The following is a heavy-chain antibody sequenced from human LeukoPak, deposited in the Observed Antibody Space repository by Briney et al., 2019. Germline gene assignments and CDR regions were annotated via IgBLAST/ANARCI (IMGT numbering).Heavy chain of an antibody. CDR1: GFPFSSYA. D-gene: IGHD3-22*01. V-gene: IGHV3-23*01. J-gene: IGHJ2*01. Sequence: GGSLRLSCAPSGFPFSSYAMGWVRQAPRKGLQWVSAITASSGGTYYADSVKGRFTISRDNSKNTLYLQINSLRVEDAAVYYCAKIRFYYDSSFDYWYFDLWGRGTLVTVSS. CDR3: AKIRFYYDSSFDYWYFDL. CDR2: ITASSGGT.